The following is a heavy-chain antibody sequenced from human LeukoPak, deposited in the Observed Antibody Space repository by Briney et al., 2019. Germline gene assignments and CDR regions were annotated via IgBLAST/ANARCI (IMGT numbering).Heavy chain of an antibody. CDR1: GGSISSYY. CDR3: ARDSEFDL. J-gene: IGHJ2*01. V-gene: IGHV4-59*01. CDR2: IYYSGST. Sequence: SETLSLTCTVSGGSISSYYWSWIRQPPGKGLEWIGYIYYSGSTNYNPSLKSRVTISVDKSKNKFSLQLSSVTAADTAVYYCARDSEFDLWGRGTLVIVSS.